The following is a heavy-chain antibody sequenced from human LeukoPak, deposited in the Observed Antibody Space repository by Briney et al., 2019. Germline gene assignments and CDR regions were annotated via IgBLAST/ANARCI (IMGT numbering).Heavy chain of an antibody. J-gene: IGHJ4*02. Sequence: GGSLRLSCAASGFTLSTYSMNWVRQAPGKGLEWVSSISSSSSYIYYADSVKGRFTISRDNAKNSLYLQMNSLRAEDTAVYYCARITGSGYNDYWGQGTLVTVSS. CDR3: ARITGSGYNDY. CDR2: ISSSSSYI. D-gene: IGHD3-22*01. CDR1: GFTLSTYS. V-gene: IGHV3-21*01.